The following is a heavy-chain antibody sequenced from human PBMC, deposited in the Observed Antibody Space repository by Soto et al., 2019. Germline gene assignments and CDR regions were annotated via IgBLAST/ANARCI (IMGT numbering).Heavy chain of an antibody. CDR1: GGSFSGYY. CDR3: ARHSGSGTYPNY. CDR2: IYYNGST. Sequence: PSETLSLTCAVYGGSFSGYYWSWIRQPPGKGLEWIGYIYYNGSTNYNPSLKSRVTISVYTSKNQFSLKLSSVTAADTAVYYCARHSGSGTYPNYWGQGTLVTVSS. J-gene: IGHJ4*02. D-gene: IGHD3-10*01. V-gene: IGHV4-59*08.